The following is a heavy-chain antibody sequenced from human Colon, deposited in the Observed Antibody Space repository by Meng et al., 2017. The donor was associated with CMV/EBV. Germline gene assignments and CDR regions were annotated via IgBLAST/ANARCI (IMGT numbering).Heavy chain of an antibody. J-gene: IGHJ4*02. CDR2: IWYDGSNK. V-gene: IGHV3-33*06. CDR1: FSRSG. D-gene: IGHD2-2*02. CDR3: AKGLGYCSSTSCYKAWGDY. Sequence: FSRSGMHWVRQAPGKGLEWVAVIWYDGSNKYYADSVKGRFTISRDNSKNTLYLQMNSLRAEDTAVYYCAKGLGYCSSTSCYKAWGDYWGQGTLVTVSS.